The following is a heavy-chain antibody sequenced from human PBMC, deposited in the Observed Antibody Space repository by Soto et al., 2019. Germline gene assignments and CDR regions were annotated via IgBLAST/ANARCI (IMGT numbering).Heavy chain of an antibody. D-gene: IGHD2-15*01. V-gene: IGHV1-18*01. CDR3: ARSCSGGSCCSTPLYYYYYGMDV. CDR2: ISAYNGNT. CDR1: GYTFTSYG. J-gene: IGHJ6*02. Sequence: ASVKVSCKASGYTFTSYGISWVRQAPGQGLEWMGWISAYNGNTNYAQKLQGRVTMTTDTSTSTAYMELRSLRSDDTAVYYCARSCSGGSCCSTPLYYYYYGMDVWGQGTTVTVSS.